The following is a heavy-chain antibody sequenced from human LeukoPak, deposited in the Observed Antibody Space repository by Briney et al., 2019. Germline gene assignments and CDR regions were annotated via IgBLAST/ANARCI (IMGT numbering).Heavy chain of an antibody. Sequence: SETLSLTCTVSGGSMSSYYWSWIRQPPGKGLEWIGYIYNSGSTNYNPSLKSRVTISVDTSKNQFSLKQSSVTAADTAVYYCARDTRMDYLYYMDVWSKGTTVTVSS. CDR1: GGSMSSYY. V-gene: IGHV4-59*01. J-gene: IGHJ6*03. CDR2: IYNSGST. CDR3: ARDTRMDYLYYMDV. D-gene: IGHD2-15*01.